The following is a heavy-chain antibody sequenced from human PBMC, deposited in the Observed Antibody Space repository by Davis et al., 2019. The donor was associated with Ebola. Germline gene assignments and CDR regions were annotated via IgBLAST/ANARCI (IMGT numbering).Heavy chain of an antibody. J-gene: IGHJ2*01. CDR3: ARRVTTVTTGDWYFDL. CDR2: IYYSGST. Sequence: MPSETLSLTCTVSGGSISSSSYYWGWIRQPPGKGLEWIGSIYYSGSTYYNPSLKSRVTISVDTSKNQFSLKLSSVTAADTAVYYCARRVTTVTTGDWYFDLWGHGTLVTVSS. CDR1: GGSISSSSYY. V-gene: IGHV4-39*01. D-gene: IGHD4-17*01.